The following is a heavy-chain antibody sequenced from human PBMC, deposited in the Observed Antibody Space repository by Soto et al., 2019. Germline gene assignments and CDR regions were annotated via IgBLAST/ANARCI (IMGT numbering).Heavy chain of an antibody. J-gene: IGHJ6*02. CDR1: GGTFSSYV. Sequence: GASVKVSCKASGGTFSSYVISWVRQAPGQGLEWMGGIIPIFGTANYAQKFQGRVTITADESTSTAYMELSSLRSEDTAVYYCARVTMVRASYYYYYGMDVWGQGTTVTVSS. CDR3: ARVTMVRASYYYYYGMDV. V-gene: IGHV1-69*13. D-gene: IGHD3-10*01. CDR2: IIPIFGTA.